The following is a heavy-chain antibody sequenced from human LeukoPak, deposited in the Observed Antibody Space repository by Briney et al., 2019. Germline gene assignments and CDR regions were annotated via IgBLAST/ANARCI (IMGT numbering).Heavy chain of an antibody. CDR2: ISYDGSNK. J-gene: IGHJ4*02. CDR1: GFTFGSYA. CDR3: ARGHYDILTGYPFDY. D-gene: IGHD3-9*01. V-gene: IGHV3-30-3*01. Sequence: PGGSLRLSCAASGFTFGSYAMHWVREAPGKGLEWVAVISYDGSNKYYADSVKGRFTISRDNSKNTLYLQMNSLRAEDTAVYYCARGHYDILTGYPFDYWGQGTLVTVSS.